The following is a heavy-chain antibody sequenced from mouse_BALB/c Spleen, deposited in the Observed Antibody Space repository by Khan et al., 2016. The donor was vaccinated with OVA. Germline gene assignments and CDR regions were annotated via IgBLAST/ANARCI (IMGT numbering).Heavy chain of an antibody. CDR1: AYTFTNYG. Sequence: QIQLVQSGPELKKPGETVKISCKASAYTFTNYGMNWVKQAPGKGLKWMGWINTYTGEPTYADDFKGRFAFSLETSASTAYLQINNLKNEDMATYFCARTFTTATSYFDVWGAGTTVTVSS. V-gene: IGHV9-1*02. CDR2: INTYTGEP. D-gene: IGHD1-2*01. CDR3: ARTFTTATSYFDV. J-gene: IGHJ1*01.